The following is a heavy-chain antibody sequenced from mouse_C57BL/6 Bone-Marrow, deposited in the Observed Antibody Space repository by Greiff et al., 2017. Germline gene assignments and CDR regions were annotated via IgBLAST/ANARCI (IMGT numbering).Heavy chain of an antibody. CDR1: GYTFTSYW. J-gene: IGHJ3*01. V-gene: IGHV1-55*01. D-gene: IGHD3-1*01. CDR2: IYPGSGST. CDR3: ARVGAPGAWFAY. Sequence: QVQLQQPGAELVKPGASVKMSCKASGYTFTSYWITWVKQRPGQGLEWIGDIYPGSGSTNYNEKFKSKATLTVDTSSSTAYMQLSSLTSEDSAVYDCARVGAPGAWFAYWGQGTLVTVSA.